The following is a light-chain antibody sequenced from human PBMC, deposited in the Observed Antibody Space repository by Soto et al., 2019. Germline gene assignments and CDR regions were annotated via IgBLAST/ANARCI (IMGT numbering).Light chain of an antibody. Sequence: QSVLTQPPSASGSPGQSVTISCTGTSSNVGGYNNVSWYQQHPGKAPNLMIYEVSKRPSGVPDRFSGSKSGNTASLTVSGLQAEDEADYYCSSYAGSNNLVVFGGGTKLTVL. CDR3: SSYAGSNNLVV. CDR1: SSNVGGYNN. J-gene: IGLJ2*01. CDR2: EVS. V-gene: IGLV2-8*01.